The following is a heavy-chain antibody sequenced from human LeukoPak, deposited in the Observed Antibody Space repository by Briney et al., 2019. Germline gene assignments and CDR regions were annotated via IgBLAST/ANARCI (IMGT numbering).Heavy chain of an antibody. CDR2: INGDESEK. CDR1: GFTFRSYW. CDR3: SRGEGDDY. V-gene: IGHV3-7*01. D-gene: IGHD3-10*01. Sequence: RGGSLRLSCAASGFTFRSYWMSWVRQAPGKGLEWVANINGDESEKYYVDSVKARFTISRDNAKTSLYLQMNSLRVDDTAIYYCSRGEGDDYWGQGTLVTVSS. J-gene: IGHJ4*02.